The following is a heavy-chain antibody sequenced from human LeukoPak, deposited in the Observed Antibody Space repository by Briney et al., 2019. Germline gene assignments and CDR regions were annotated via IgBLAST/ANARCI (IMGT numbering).Heavy chain of an antibody. J-gene: IGHJ4*02. CDR1: GYTFTGYY. Sequence: GASVKVSCKASGYTFTGYYMHWVRQAPGQGPEWMGWINPNSGGTNYAQKFQGRVTMTRDTSISTAYMELSRLRSDDTAVYYCARDGVVGLTRADIWGQGTLVTVSS. CDR3: ARDGVVGLTRADI. CDR2: INPNSGGT. D-gene: IGHD1-26*01. V-gene: IGHV1-2*02.